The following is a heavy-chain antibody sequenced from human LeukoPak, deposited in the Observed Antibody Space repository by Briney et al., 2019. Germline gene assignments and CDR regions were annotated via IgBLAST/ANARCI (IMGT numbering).Heavy chain of an antibody. CDR2: INHSGST. V-gene: IGHV4-34*01. D-gene: IGHD3-22*01. J-gene: IGHJ4*02. CDR3: VRILNYYHSSGLDY. Sequence: SGTLSLTCAVSGGSFSGYYWNWIRQPPGKGVGWIGEINHSGSTNYNPSLKSRVTISVETSKNQFSLNLSSVTAADTAVYYCVRILNYYHSSGLDYWGQGTLVTVSS. CDR1: GGSFSGYY.